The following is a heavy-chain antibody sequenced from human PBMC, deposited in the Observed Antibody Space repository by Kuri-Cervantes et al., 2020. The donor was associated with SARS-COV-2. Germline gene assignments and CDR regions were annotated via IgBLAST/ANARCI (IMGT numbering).Heavy chain of an antibody. CDR3: ARYCSSTSCHRRPGVFDY. CDR1: GFTFDDYA. J-gene: IGHJ4*02. V-gene: IGHV3-48*03. D-gene: IGHD2-2*01. CDR2: ISSSGSTI. Sequence: GESLKISCAASGFTFDDYAMHWVRQAPGKGLEWVSYISSSGSTIYYADSVKGRFTISRDNAKNSLYLQMNSLRAEDTAVYYCARYCSSTSCHRRPGVFDYWGQGTLVTVSS.